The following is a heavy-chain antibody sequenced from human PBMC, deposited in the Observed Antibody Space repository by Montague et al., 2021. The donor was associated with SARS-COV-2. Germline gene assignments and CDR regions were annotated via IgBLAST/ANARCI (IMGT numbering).Heavy chain of an antibody. CDR1: GGSFSGYY. Sequence: SETLSLTCAVYGGSFSGYYWSWIRQPPEKGLEWIGEINHSGSTNYNPSLKSRVTISVDTSKNQFSLKLSSVTAADTAVYYCARGPITVTTFYYYYGMDVWGQGTTVTVSS. CDR3: ARGPITVTTFYYYYGMDV. V-gene: IGHV4-34*01. J-gene: IGHJ6*02. D-gene: IGHD4-17*01. CDR2: INHSGST.